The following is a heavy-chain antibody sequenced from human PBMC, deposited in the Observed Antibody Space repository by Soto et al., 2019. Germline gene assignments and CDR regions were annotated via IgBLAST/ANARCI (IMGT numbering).Heavy chain of an antibody. CDR2: ISYSGST. J-gene: IGHJ6*02. V-gene: IGHV4-39*01. CDR3: ACQGYDILTGYYGNGMDV. CDR1: GGSISSSSYY. Sequence: QLQLQESGPGLVKPSETLSLTCTVSGGSISSSSYYWGWIRQPPGKGLEWIGSISYSGSTYYNPPRKSRVIISVDTSKNQFSLKMSSVTAADTAVYYCACQGYDILTGYYGNGMDVLGQGTTVTVSS. D-gene: IGHD3-9*01.